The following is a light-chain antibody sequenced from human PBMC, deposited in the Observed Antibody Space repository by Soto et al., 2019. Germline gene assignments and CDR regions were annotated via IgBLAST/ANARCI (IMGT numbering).Light chain of an antibody. CDR3: QHYDSLALT. CDR2: DAS. V-gene: IGKV1-33*01. J-gene: IGKJ4*01. CDR1: HDISDY. Sequence: DIEMTQSPSSLSASVGDRVIITCRASHDISDYLNWYQQEPGKAPKFLIYDASNLETGVSSRFSGSGFGTEFNFTISSLQPEDVATYYCQHYDSLALTFGGGTRVEIK.